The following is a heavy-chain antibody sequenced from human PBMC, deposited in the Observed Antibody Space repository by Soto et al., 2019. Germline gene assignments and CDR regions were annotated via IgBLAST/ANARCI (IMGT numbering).Heavy chain of an antibody. V-gene: IGHV4-59*12. D-gene: IGHD2-2*01. CDR2: IYYSGST. Sequence: SETLSLTCTVSGGSISSYYWSWIRQPPGKGLEWIGYIYYSGSTNYNPSLKSRVTISVDTSKNQFSLKLSSVTAADTAVYYCARDVMNIVLVPAAMDYYYYYGMDVWGQGTTVTVSS. J-gene: IGHJ6*02. CDR1: GGSISSYY. CDR3: ARDVMNIVLVPAAMDYYYYYGMDV.